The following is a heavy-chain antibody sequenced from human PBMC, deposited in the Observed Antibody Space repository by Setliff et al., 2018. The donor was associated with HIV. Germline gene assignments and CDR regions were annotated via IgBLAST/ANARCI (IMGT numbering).Heavy chain of an antibody. CDR2: IYSNGRT. CDR3: ARGSYTVRIDY. J-gene: IGHJ4*02. D-gene: IGHD3-10*01. V-gene: IGHV4-61*02. CDR1: GGSITSGSYY. Sequence: LSLTCTVSGGSITSGSYYWSWIRQPAGKGLEWIGRIYSNGRTTHNPSLKSRVTISRDTSENQFSLRLSSVTAADTAVYYCARGSYTVRIDYWGQGTRVTV.